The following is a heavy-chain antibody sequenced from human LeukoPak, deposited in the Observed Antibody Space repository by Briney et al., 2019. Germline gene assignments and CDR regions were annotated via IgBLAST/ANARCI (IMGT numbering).Heavy chain of an antibody. V-gene: IGHV1-2*06. D-gene: IGHD2-2*01. CDR3: ARERGRIVVVPAARNWFDP. Sequence: ASVKVSCKASGYIFTSNYIHWVRQAPGQGLEWMGRINPNSGGTNYAQKFQGRVTMTRDTSISTAYMELSRLRSDDTAVYYCARERGRIVVVPAARNWFDPWGQGTLVTVSS. J-gene: IGHJ5*02. CDR1: GYIFTSNY. CDR2: INPNSGGT.